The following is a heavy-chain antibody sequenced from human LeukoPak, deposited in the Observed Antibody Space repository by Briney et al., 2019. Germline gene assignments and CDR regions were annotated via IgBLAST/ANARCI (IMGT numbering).Heavy chain of an antibody. CDR2: IKQDGSEK. D-gene: IGHD3-9*01. CDR1: GFTFSSYW. J-gene: IGHJ5*02. CDR3: ARDVTPDILTGPFDP. Sequence: GGSLRLSCAASGFTFSSYWMSWVRQAPGKGLEWVANIKQDGSEKYYVDSVKGRFTISRDNAKNSLYLQMNSLRAEDTAVYYCARDVTPDILTGPFDPWGQGTLVTVSS. V-gene: IGHV3-7*01.